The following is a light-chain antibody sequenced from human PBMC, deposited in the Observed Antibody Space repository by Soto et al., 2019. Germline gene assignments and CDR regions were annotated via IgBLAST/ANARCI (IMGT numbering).Light chain of an antibody. V-gene: IGKV3-20*01. J-gene: IGKJ2*01. CDR3: QQYGSSPRT. CDR2: AAS. CDR1: QSVGGSY. Sequence: EIVLTQSPGTLSLSPGEGATLCCRASQSVGGSYLAWYQHKPGQAPRLLIYAASSRATGFPDRFSGSGSGTDFTLTISRLEPEDFAVYYCQQYGSSPRTFGQGTKLEIK.